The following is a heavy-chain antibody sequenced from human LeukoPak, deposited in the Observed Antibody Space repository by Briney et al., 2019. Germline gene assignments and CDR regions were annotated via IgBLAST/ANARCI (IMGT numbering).Heavy chain of an antibody. CDR1: GFTFSSYA. V-gene: IGHV3-23*01. J-gene: IGHJ4*02. D-gene: IGHD5-12*01. CDR3: AKDQSGGYDSVPYY. CDR2: ISGSGGST. Sequence: PGGSLRLSCAASGFTFSSYAMSWVRQAPGKGLEWVSAISGSGGSTYYADSVKGRLTISRDNSKNTLYLQMNSLRAEDTAVYYCAKDQSGGYDSVPYYWGQGTLVTVSS.